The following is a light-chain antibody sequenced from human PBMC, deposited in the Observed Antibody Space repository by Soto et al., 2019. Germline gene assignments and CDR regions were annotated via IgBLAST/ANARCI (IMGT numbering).Light chain of an antibody. CDR1: QSISTY. Sequence: DIQMTQSPSSLSASVGDRVTITCRASQSISTYFNWYQQKPGKAPKLLIYGASSLQSGVPSRFSGSGSGTDFTLTINSLQPEDFATYYCQQSYNTPPTFGQGTKVDIK. CDR3: QQSYNTPPT. V-gene: IGKV1-39*01. CDR2: GAS. J-gene: IGKJ1*01.